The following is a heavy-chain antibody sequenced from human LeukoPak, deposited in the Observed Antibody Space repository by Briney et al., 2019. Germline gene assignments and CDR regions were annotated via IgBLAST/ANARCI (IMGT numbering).Heavy chain of an antibody. J-gene: IGHJ4*02. Sequence: PGGSLRLSCAASGFTVSSNYMSWVRQAPGKGLEWVSVIYSGGSTYYADSVKGRFTISRDNSKNTLYLQMNSLRVEDTAVYYCAKLKGVDYDFWSGLIGYWGQGTLVTVSS. CDR2: IYSGGST. CDR3: AKLKGVDYDFWSGLIGY. CDR1: GFTVSSNY. D-gene: IGHD3-3*01. V-gene: IGHV3-53*01.